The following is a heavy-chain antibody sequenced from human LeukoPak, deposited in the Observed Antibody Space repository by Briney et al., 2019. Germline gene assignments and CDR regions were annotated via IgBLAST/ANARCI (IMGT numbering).Heavy chain of an antibody. Sequence: PSETLSLTCTVSGGSMSPFYWSWIRQSPGKGLQWIGSIYYSGGTNYNPSLKSRVTISVDTSKNQFSLELSSVTAADTAVYYCAVNSTTHTFDIWGQGTMVTVSS. D-gene: IGHD1-1*01. CDR2: IYYSGGT. CDR1: GGSMSPFY. CDR3: AVNSTTHTFDI. V-gene: IGHV4-59*08. J-gene: IGHJ3*02.